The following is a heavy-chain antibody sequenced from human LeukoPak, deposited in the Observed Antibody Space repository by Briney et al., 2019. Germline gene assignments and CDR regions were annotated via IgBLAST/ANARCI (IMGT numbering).Heavy chain of an antibody. J-gene: IGHJ4*02. CDR1: GYTFTSYD. Sequence: GASVKVSCKASGYTFTSYDINWVRQAPGQGLEWMGWMNPNSGNTGYAQMFQGRVTITRNTSISTAYMELSSLRSEDTAVYYCARAGMESSYYRGTFDYWGQGTLVTVSS. CDR2: MNPNSGNT. CDR3: ARAGMESSYYRGTFDY. D-gene: IGHD3-10*01. V-gene: IGHV1-8*03.